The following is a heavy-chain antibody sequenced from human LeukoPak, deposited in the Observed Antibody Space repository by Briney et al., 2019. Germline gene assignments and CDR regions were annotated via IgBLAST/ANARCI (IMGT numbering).Heavy chain of an antibody. CDR1: GFTFSTYA. Sequence: GGSLRLSCAASGFTFSTYAMSWVRQAPGKGLEWVSAIGGSGGSTYYADSVKGRFTISRDNAKNSLYLQMNSLRAEDTAVYYCARGSDYYGSGFDPWGQGTLVTVSS. CDR2: IGGSGGST. V-gene: IGHV3-23*01. D-gene: IGHD3-10*01. J-gene: IGHJ5*02. CDR3: ARGSDYYGSGFDP.